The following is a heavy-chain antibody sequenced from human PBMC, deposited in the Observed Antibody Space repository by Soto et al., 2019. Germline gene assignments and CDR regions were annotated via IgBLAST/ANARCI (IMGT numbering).Heavy chain of an antibody. D-gene: IGHD6-6*01. CDR3: SRFAARPPFEY. V-gene: IGHV4-39*01. CDR1: GGSIINSGDY. J-gene: IGHJ4*02. Sequence: SGTLSLTWTVSGGSIINSGDYWGWIRQPPGKAPEWIGSIYYSGTTYYNPSLKSRVTISVDSSRNQVSLKMTSVTAADTAVYYCSRFAARPPFEYWGQGLVVTVSS. CDR2: IYYSGTT.